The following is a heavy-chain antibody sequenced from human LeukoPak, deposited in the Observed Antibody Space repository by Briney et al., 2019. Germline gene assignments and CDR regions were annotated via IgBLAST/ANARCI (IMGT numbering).Heavy chain of an antibody. CDR3: AKDGIQLWLSGPGVFEEGGPDY. V-gene: IGHV3-43D*03. Sequence: PGGSLRLSCAASGFTFDDYAMHWVRQAPGKGLEWVSLISWDGGSTYYADSVKGRFTISRDNSKNSLYLQMNSLRAEDTALYYCAKDGIQLWLSGPGVFEEGGPDYWGQGTLVTVSS. CDR2: ISWDGGST. CDR1: GFTFDDYA. D-gene: IGHD5-18*01. J-gene: IGHJ4*02.